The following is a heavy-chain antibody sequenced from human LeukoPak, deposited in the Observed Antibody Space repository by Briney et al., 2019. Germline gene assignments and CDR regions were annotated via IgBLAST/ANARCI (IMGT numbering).Heavy chain of an antibody. CDR2: ISPGGGTT. D-gene: IGHD3-10*01. CDR1: GFTVSNNY. Sequence: GGSLRLSCAASGFTVSNNYMTWVRQAPGRGLEWVSSISPGGGTTYYADSVKGRFTISRDNSENTLYVEMNSLRAEDTAIYYCAKSRSGSANWALRIFDNWGQGTLVSVSS. CDR3: AKSRSGSANWALRIFDN. J-gene: IGHJ4*02. V-gene: IGHV3-23*01.